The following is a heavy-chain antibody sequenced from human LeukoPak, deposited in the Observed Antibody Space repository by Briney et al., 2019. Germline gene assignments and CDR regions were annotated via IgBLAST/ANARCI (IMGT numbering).Heavy chain of an antibody. CDR2: IYYSGST. J-gene: IGHJ3*02. V-gene: IGHV4-31*03. D-gene: IGHD1-26*01. CDR1: GGSISSGGYY. CDR3: VRDVVGAPRSFDI. Sequence: PSETLSLTCTVSGGSISSGGYYWSWIRQHPGKGLEWIGYIYYSGSTYYNPSLKSRVTISVDTSKNQFSLKLSSVTAADTAVYYCVRDVVGAPRSFDIWGQGTMVTVSS.